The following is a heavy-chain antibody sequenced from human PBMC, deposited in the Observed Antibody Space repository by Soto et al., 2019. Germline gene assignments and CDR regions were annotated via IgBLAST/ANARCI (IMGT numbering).Heavy chain of an antibody. CDR2: INHSGST. CDR3: ASSITGTLDY. V-gene: IGHV4-34*01. CDR1: GGSFSGYY. J-gene: IGHJ4*02. Sequence: SETLSLTCAVYGGSFSGYYWSWIRQPPGKGLEWIGEINHSGSTNYNPSLKSRVTISVDTSKNQFSLKLGSVTAADTAVYYCASSITGTLDYWGQGTLVTVSS. D-gene: IGHD1-20*01.